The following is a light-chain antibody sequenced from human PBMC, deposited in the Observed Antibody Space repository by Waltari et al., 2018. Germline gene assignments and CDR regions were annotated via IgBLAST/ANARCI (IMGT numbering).Light chain of an antibody. CDR2: GNN. J-gene: IGLJ3*02. V-gene: IGLV1-47*01. CDR3: AAWDDSLSSGV. Sequence: QSVVTQPPSASGTPGQRVTISCSGSSSNIGSNHVYWYQQFPGMSPKLLIYGNNHRPSGVPDLFSGSKSGTSASLVISGLRSEDEADYCCAAWDDSLSSGVFGGGTKLTVL. CDR1: SSNIGSNH.